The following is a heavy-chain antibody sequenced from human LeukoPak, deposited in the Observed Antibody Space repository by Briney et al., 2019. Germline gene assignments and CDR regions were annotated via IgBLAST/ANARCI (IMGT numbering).Heavy chain of an antibody. CDR1: GFTFSSYA. J-gene: IGHJ4*02. Sequence: GRSLRLSCAASGFTFSSYAMHWVRQPAGKGLEWVAVISYDGSNKYYADSVKGRFTISGDNSKNTLYLQMNSLRAEDTAVDYCAREGDRHWTLDYWGRGTLVTVSS. CDR2: ISYDGSNK. CDR3: AREGDRHWTLDY. D-gene: IGHD1-1*01. V-gene: IGHV3-30*04.